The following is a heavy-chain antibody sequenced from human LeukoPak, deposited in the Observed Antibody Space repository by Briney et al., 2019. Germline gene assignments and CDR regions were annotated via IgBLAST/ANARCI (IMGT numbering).Heavy chain of an antibody. Sequence: GGSLRLSCAGSGFSFSYQGMTWVRQAPGKGLEWVSSIGTSNSDRYYADSVKGRFTISRDNSKNTLYLQMNSLRAEDTAVYYCANDSESSWYFPPPIFDYWGQGTLVTVSS. J-gene: IGHJ4*02. CDR1: GFSFSYQG. CDR3: ANDSESSWYFPPPIFDY. CDR2: IGTSNSDR. D-gene: IGHD6-13*01. V-gene: IGHV3-23*01.